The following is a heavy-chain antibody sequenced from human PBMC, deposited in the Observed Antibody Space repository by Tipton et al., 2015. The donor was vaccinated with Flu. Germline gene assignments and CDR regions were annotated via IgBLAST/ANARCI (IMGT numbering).Heavy chain of an antibody. CDR1: GGSISSYY. CDR2: VFYTGST. D-gene: IGHD3-10*01. V-gene: IGHV4-59*01. CDR3: ARIQGGYYGSESYDT. Sequence: TLSLTCSVSGGSISSYYWSWVRQPPGKGLAWIGYVFYTGSTDYNPSLKSRVTISVDTSKNQFSLELSSVTAADTAVYYCARIQGGYYGSESYDTWGQGMLVTVSS. J-gene: IGHJ5*02.